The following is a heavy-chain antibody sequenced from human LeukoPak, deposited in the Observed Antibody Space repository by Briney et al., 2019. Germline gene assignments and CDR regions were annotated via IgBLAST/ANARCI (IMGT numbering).Heavy chain of an antibody. CDR3: AKGTDPTGRQKFDI. J-gene: IGHJ1*01. V-gene: IGHV3-23*01. CDR2: ITSSGDGT. D-gene: IGHD1-1*01. Sequence: GGSLRLSCEASGFTFTSYAMHWVRQAPGKGLEWVSSITSSGDGTFYTDSLSGRFTISRDNAKKVVFLQMKSLRRGDSALYFCAKGTDPTGRQKFDIWGQGTLVTVSS. CDR1: GFTFTSYA.